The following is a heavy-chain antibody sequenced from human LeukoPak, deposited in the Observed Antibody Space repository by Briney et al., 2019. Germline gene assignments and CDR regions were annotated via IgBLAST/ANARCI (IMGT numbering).Heavy chain of an antibody. Sequence: GGSLRLSCAASGFTFSSYAMSWVRQAPGKGLEWVSAISGSGGSTSYADSVKGRFTISRDNAKNTLYLQMNSLRAEDTAVYYCTRGDFYVGAQDYWGQGTLVTVSS. D-gene: IGHD1-26*01. CDR2: ISGSGGST. J-gene: IGHJ4*02. CDR1: GFTFSSYA. CDR3: TRGDFYVGAQDY. V-gene: IGHV3-23*01.